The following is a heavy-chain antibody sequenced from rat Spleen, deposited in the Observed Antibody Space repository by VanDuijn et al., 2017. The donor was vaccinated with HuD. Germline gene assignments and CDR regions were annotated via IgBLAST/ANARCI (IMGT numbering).Heavy chain of an antibody. CDR2: ISYDGSRT. J-gene: IGHJ4*01. Sequence: EVQLVESGGGLVQPGRSLKLSCAASGFTFRDYNMAWVRQAPKKGLEWVATISYDGSRTNYRDSVKGRFTIPRDNAKSTLYLQVDSLESEDTDTFYCARQRWDVMDAWGKGVSVTVSS. V-gene: IGHV5-7*01. CDR3: ARQRWDVMDA. CDR1: GFTFRDYN.